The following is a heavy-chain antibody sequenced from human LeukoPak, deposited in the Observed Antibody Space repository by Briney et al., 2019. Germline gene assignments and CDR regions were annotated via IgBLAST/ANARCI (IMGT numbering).Heavy chain of an antibody. CDR2: IRSSSSDI. CDR3: ARNLPAADY. V-gene: IGHV3-48*01. D-gene: IGHD2-2*01. J-gene: IGHJ4*02. CDR1: GFTFSYYS. Sequence: GGSLRLSCAASGFTFSYYSMNWVRQAPGKGLEWISHIRSSSSDIYYADSVKGRFTISRDNAKNSLYLQMNSLRAEDTAVYYCARNLPAADYWGQGTLVTVSS.